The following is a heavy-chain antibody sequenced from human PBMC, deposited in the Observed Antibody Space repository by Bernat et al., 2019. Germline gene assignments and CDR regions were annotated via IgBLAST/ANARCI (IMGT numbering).Heavy chain of an antibody. J-gene: IGHJ1*01. CDR3: ARGYGPEN. Sequence: EVQLVESGGALVQPGGSLRLSCVGSGSSFSGIWMIWVRQAPGKGLEWVANIKQDGSVQHYVDSVKGRFIISRDNTKNSLFLQMKILRVDDTAVYYCARGYGPENWGQGTLVTVSS. CDR1: GSSFSGIW. CDR2: IKQDGSVQ. V-gene: IGHV3-7*03. D-gene: IGHD2-8*02.